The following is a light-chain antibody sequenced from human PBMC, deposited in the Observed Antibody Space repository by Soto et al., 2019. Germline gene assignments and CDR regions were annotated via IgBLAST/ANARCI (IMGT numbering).Light chain of an antibody. CDR1: QSVSSN. CDR3: QQYNNWPPYT. CDR2: GAS. Sequence: EIVMTQSPATLSVSPGERATLSCRASQSVSSNLAWYQQKPGQAPRLLIYGASTRATGIPARFSGSGSGTEFTLTISSLQSEDFALYYCQQYNNWPPYTFGQGTXXXXK. J-gene: IGKJ2*01. V-gene: IGKV3-15*01.